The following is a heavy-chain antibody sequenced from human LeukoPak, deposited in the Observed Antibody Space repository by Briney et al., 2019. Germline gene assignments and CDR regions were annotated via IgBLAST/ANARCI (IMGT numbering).Heavy chain of an antibody. V-gene: IGHV1-46*01. D-gene: IGHD3-10*01. CDR2: INPSGGST. Sequence: ASVKVSCKASGYTFTSYYMHWVRQAPGQGLEWMGKINPSGGSTSYAQKFQGRVTMTRDMSTSTVYMELRSLRSEDTAVYYCAKMLLWFYSGSGIFDYWGQGILVTVSS. J-gene: IGHJ4*02. CDR1: GYTFTSYY. CDR3: AKMLLWFYSGSGIFDY.